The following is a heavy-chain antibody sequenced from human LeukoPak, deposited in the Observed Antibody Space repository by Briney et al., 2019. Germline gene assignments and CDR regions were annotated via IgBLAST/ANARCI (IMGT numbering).Heavy chain of an antibody. D-gene: IGHD2-15*01. V-gene: IGHV4-34*01. CDR1: GGSFSGYY. CDR2: INHSGST. J-gene: IGHJ4*02. Sequence: SETLSLICAVYGGSFSGYYWSWIRQPPGKGLEWIGEINHSGSTNYNPSLKSRVTISVDTSKNQFSLKLSSVTAADTAVYYCARGGRGEDIVVVVAATDFDYWGQGTLVTVSS. CDR3: ARGGRGEDIVVVVAATDFDY.